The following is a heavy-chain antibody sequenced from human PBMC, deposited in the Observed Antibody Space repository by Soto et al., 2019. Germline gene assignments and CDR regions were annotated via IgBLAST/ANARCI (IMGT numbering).Heavy chain of an antibody. Sequence: SETLSLTCTVSGGSISSSSYYWGWIRQPPGKGLEWIGTIYYSVSTYYNPSLQSRVTISVDTSKNQFSLKLSSVTAADTAVYYCARLYGSSRFDDWGQGTLVTVSS. CDR3: ARLYGSSRFDD. J-gene: IGHJ4*02. D-gene: IGHD6-6*01. CDR2: IYYSVST. V-gene: IGHV4-39*01. CDR1: GGSISSSSYY.